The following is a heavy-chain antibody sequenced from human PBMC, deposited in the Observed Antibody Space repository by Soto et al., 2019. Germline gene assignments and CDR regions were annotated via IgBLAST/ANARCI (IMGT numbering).Heavy chain of an antibody. CDR2: ISAYNGNT. V-gene: IGHV1-18*01. J-gene: IGHJ4*02. CDR3: ARDPPYSGYDNDTGDY. Sequence: QVQLVQSGAEVKKPGASVKVSCKASGYTFTSYGISWVRQAPGQGLEWMGWISAYNGNTNYAQKLQGRVTMTTDTXTXXAYMELRSLRSDDTAVYYCARDPPYSGYDNDTGDYWGQGTLVTVSS. CDR1: GYTFTSYG. D-gene: IGHD5-12*01.